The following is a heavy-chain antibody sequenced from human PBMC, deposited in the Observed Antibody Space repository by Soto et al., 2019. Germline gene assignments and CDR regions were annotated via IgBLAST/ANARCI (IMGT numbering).Heavy chain of an antibody. V-gene: IGHV3-23*01. CDR1: GFTFSSYA. Sequence: GGSLRLSCAASGFTFSSYAMSWVRQAPGKGLEWVSAISGSGGSTYYADSVKGRFTISSDNSKNKLYLQMNGLRAEDTAVYYCAKDPYYDFWSGYYGVYWGQGTLVTVSS. J-gene: IGHJ4*02. D-gene: IGHD3-3*01. CDR2: ISGSGGST. CDR3: AKDPYYDFWSGYYGVY.